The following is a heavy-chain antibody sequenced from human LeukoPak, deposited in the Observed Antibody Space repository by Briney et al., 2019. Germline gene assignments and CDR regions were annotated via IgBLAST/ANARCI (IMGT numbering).Heavy chain of an antibody. CDR1: GFSFSIHA. CDR3: AKGFRLLSTPFDY. J-gene: IGHJ4*02. CDR2: ISFDATNK. V-gene: IGHV3-30*04. Sequence: GGSLRLSCAASGFSFSIHAMHWVRQAPGRGLEWVAVISFDATNKYYADSVKGRFTISRDNSKNTLYLQMNSLRAEDTAVYYCAKGFRLLSTPFDYWGQGTLVTVSS. D-gene: IGHD2-2*01.